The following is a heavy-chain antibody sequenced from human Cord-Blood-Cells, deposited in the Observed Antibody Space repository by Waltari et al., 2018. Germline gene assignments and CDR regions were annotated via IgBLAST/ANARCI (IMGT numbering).Heavy chain of an antibody. CDR1: GFTFSNAW. Sequence: EVQLVESGGGLVKPGGSLRLSCAASGFTFSNAWMSWVRQAPGKGLEWVGRIKNKTDGGTTDYAAPVKGRFTISRDDSKNTLYLQMNSLKTEDTAVYYCTTLPHYYDSSGYYYYYYYMDVWGKGTTVTVSS. J-gene: IGHJ6*03. CDR2: IKNKTDGGTT. D-gene: IGHD3-22*01. CDR3: TTLPHYYDSSGYYYYYYYMDV. V-gene: IGHV3-15*01.